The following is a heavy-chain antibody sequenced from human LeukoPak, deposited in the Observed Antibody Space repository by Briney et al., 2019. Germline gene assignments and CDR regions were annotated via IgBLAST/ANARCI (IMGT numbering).Heavy chain of an antibody. CDR1: GFTFSSYA. J-gene: IGHJ4*02. D-gene: IGHD5-24*01. CDR3: ARRGDGYNSNYYFDY. CDR2: ISSNGGST. V-gene: IGHV3-64*01. Sequence: GRSLRLSCAASGFTFSSYAMHWVRQAPGKGLEYVSAISSNGGSTYYANSVKGRFTISRDNSKNTLYLQMGSLRAEDMAVYYCARRGDGYNSNYYFDYWGQGTLVTVSS.